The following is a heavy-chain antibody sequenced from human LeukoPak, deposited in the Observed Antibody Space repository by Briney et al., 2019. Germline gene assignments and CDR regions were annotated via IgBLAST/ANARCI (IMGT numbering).Heavy chain of an antibody. J-gene: IGHJ4*02. D-gene: IGHD6-25*01. CDR1: GFNLSENA. Sequence: GGSLSLSCAVSGFNLSENAIRWGRQTPGKGLEWVAIISWNGGFMDYADSVKGRFAISTDNLKNSLYFDMNSLRPEDTAFYYCAKVRETFSSGFYFDSWGQGTLVTVSS. CDR3: AKVRETFSSGFYFDS. V-gene: IGHV3-9*01. CDR2: ISWNGGFM.